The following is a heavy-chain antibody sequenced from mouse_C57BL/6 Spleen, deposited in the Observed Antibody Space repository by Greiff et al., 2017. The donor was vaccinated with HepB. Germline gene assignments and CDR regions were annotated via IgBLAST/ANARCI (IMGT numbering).Heavy chain of an antibody. CDR2: IRSKSSNYAT. CDR1: GFTFNTYA. D-gene: IGHD2-1*01. V-gene: IGHV10-3*01. CDR3: VRLPGHGNYVPY. J-gene: IGHJ3*01. Sequence: EVHLVESGGGLVQPKGSLKLSCAASGFTFNTYAMHWVRQAPGKGLEWVARIRSKSSNYATYYADSVKDRFTISRDDSQSMLYLQMNNLKTEDTAMYYWVRLPGHGNYVPYWGQGTLVTVSA.